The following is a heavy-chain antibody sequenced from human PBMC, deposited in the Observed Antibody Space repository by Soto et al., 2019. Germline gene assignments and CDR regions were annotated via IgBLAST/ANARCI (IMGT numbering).Heavy chain of an antibody. V-gene: IGHV3-23*01. CDR3: ATRAFYGSGIPNYYGMDV. D-gene: IGHD3-10*01. J-gene: IGHJ6*02. Sequence: EVHLLESGGGLVQPGGSLRLSCAASGFTFSNYAMTWVRQAPGKGLEWVSVISGTGGGTNNADSAKGRFTTSRDNSKNTLYLQMNSLRAEDTAVYYCATRAFYGSGIPNYYGMDVWGQGTAVTVSS. CDR2: ISGTGGGT. CDR1: GFTFSNYA.